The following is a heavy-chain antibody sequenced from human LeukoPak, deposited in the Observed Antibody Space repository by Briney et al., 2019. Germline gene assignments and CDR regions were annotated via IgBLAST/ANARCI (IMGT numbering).Heavy chain of an antibody. D-gene: IGHD4-17*01. CDR3: ARDIRPVRFFDY. CDR2: LSGSGTNT. J-gene: IGHJ4*02. CDR1: GFTFTSFG. V-gene: IGHV3-23*01. Sequence: GGSLRLSCAASGFTFTSFGMSWVRQAPGKGLEWVSGLSGSGTNTYYADSVKGRFTISRDNAKNSLYLQMNSLRAEDTAVYYCARDIRPVRFFDYWGQGTLVTVSS.